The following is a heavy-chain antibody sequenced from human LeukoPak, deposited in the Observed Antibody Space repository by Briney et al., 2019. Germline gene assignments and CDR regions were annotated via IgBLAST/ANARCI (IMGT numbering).Heavy chain of an antibody. Sequence: SVKVSCKASGGTFSSYAISWVRQAPGQGLEWMGGIIPIFGTANYAQKFQGRVTITADESTSTAYMELSSLRSEDTAVYYCASKGTELLWFGELLWLDYWGQGTLVTVSS. CDR2: IIPIFGTA. J-gene: IGHJ4*02. V-gene: IGHV1-69*01. CDR1: GGTFSSYA. CDR3: ASKGTELLWFGELLWLDY. D-gene: IGHD3-10*01.